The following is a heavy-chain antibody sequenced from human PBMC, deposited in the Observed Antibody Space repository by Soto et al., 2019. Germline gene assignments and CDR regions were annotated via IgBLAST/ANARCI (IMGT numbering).Heavy chain of an antibody. J-gene: IGHJ4*02. V-gene: IGHV4-39*02. Sequence: PXETLSLTCSVAGCSINYNSYYWGWIRQPPGKGLEWVGVIFYTGTTYYSPSLKDRVTISVDTSKNSFSLNLTSVTAADTAVYFCARLVVVAPVANAGGQGTLVTVS. CDR1: GCSINYNSYY. CDR3: ARLVVVAPVANA. D-gene: IGHD2-2*01. CDR2: IFYTGTT.